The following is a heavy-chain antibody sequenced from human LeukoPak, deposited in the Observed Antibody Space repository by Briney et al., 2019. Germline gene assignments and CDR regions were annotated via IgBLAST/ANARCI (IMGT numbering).Heavy chain of an antibody. CDR1: GYTFTGYY. Sequence: ASVKVSCKASGYTFTGYYMPWVRQAPGQGLEWMGWINPNSGGTNYAQKFQGRVTMTRDTSISTAYMELSRLSSDDTAVYYCARLTHITMVRGVIPDYWGQGTLVTVSS. CDR3: ARLTHITMVRGVIPDY. D-gene: IGHD3-10*01. J-gene: IGHJ4*02. V-gene: IGHV1-2*02. CDR2: INPNSGGT.